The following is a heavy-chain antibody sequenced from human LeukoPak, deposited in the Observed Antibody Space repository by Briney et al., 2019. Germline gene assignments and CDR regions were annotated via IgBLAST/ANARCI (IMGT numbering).Heavy chain of an antibody. Sequence: PGRSLRLSCAASGFTFSSYAMHWVRQAPGKGLEWVAVISYDGSNKYYADSVKGRFTISRDNSKNTLYLQMNSLRAEDTAVYYCARDLVVTRFGSGYFDYWGQGTLVTVSS. CDR1: GFTFSSYA. CDR3: ARDLVVTRFGSGYFDY. CDR2: ISYDGSNK. D-gene: IGHD4-23*01. J-gene: IGHJ4*02. V-gene: IGHV3-30-3*01.